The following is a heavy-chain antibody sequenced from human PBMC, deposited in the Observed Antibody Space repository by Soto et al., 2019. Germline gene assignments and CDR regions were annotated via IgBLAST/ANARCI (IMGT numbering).Heavy chain of an antibody. D-gene: IGHD5-12*01. V-gene: IGHV4-39*01. CDR2: IYYSGST. CDR1: GGSISSSSYY. CDR3: ARQGDGYNYDYYGMDV. J-gene: IGHJ6*02. Sequence: TLSLTCTVSGGSISSSSYYWGWIRQPPGKGLEWIGSIYYSGSTYYNPSLKSRVTISVDTSKNQFSLKLSSVTAADTAVYYCARQGDGYNYDYYGMDVWGQGTTLTVSS.